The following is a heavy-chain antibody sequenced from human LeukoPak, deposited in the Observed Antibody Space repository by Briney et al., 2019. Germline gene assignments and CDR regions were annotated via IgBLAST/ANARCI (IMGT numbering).Heavy chain of an antibody. CDR1: GFTFSDYS. CDR3: ARDPPRRYDY. D-gene: IGHD1-14*01. J-gene: IGHJ4*02. V-gene: IGHV3-48*01. CDR2: IDSSSGTI. Sequence: GGSLRLSCAASGFTFSDYSMNWVRQAPGKGLEWISYIDSSSGTIYYADSVKGRFTTSRDNAKNSLYLQMNSLRAEDTAVYYCARDPPRRYDYWGQGTLVTVSS.